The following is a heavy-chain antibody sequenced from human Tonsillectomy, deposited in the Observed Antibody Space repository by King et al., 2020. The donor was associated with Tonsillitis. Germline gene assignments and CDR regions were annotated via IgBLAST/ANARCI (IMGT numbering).Heavy chain of an antibody. CDR2: ISSNGGST. D-gene: IGHD4-17*01. J-gene: IGHJ4*01. CDR3: VKDIYDYGVFDY. Sequence: DVQLVESGGGLVLPGGSLRLSCSASGFIVSFYAMHWVRQAPGKGLEYVSAISSNGGSTYYADSVRGRFTISRDNSKNTLYLQMSSLRAEDTAVYYCVKDIYDYGVFDYWCQEPWSPSPQ. CDR1: GFIVSFYA. V-gene: IGHV3-64D*06.